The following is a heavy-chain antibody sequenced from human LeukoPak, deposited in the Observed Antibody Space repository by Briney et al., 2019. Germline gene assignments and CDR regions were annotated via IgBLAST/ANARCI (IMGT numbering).Heavy chain of an antibody. CDR1: GFTFSSYW. J-gene: IGHJ4*02. Sequence: GGSLRLSCAASGFTFSSYWMHWVRQAPGKGLLWVSRINSDGSSITYADSVKGRFTISRDNAKNTLYLQMNSLRVEDTAVYYCAREGRVSGYDFDCWGQGTLVTVSS. V-gene: IGHV3-74*03. D-gene: IGHD5-12*01. CDR3: AREGRVSGYDFDC. CDR2: INSDGSSI.